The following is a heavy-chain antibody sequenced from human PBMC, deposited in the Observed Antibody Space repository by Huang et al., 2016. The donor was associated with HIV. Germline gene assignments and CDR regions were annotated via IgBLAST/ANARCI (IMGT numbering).Heavy chain of an antibody. V-gene: IGHV4-39*01. D-gene: IGHD3-22*01. CDR1: GGSISSSTYS. J-gene: IGHJ3*02. CDR2: IYYTGTT. Sequence: QLQLQESGPGLVKPSETLSLTCTVSGGSISSSTYSWGWIRQPPGKGLEWIGSIYYTGTTYYNPSFKSRVTISVDTSKNQFSLRLSAVTAADSAVYYCARQLRVVVIGPGLDAFDIWGQGTMVTVSS. CDR3: ARQLRVVVIGPGLDAFDI.